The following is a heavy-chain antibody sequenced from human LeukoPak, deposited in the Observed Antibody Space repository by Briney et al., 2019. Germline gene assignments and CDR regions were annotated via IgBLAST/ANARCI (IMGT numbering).Heavy chain of an antibody. D-gene: IGHD2-15*01. V-gene: IGHV3-48*03. J-gene: IGHJ6*03. CDR1: GFTFSSYE. CDR2: TSSSGSTI. Sequence: GGSLRLSCAASGFTFSSYEMNWVRQAPGKGLEWVSYTSSSGSTIYYADSVKGQFTISRDNSKNTLYLQMNSLRAEDTAVYYCARGVVAATFYYYMDVWDKGTTVTVSS. CDR3: ARGVVAATFYYYMDV.